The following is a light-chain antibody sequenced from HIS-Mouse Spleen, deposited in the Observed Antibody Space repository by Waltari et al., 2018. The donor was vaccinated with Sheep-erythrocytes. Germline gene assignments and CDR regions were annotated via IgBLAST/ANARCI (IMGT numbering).Light chain of an antibody. CDR1: SSDVGGYKY. J-gene: IGLJ1*01. Sequence: QSALTQPRSVSGSPGQSVTISCTGTSSDVGGYKYVSWYQQHPGKTPKLMLYDVSKRPSGVPDRFSGSKSGNTASLTISGLQAEDEADYYCCSYAGSYNHVFGTGTKVTVL. CDR2: DVS. V-gene: IGLV2-11*01. CDR3: CSYAGSYNHV.